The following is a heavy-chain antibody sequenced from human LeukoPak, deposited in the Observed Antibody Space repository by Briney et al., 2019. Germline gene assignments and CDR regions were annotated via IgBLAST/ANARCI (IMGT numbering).Heavy chain of an antibody. CDR3: ARHQWVPAFDI. J-gene: IGHJ3*02. Sequence: SETLSLTCTVSSGSISSGNYYWGWIRQPPGKGLEWIGSVYYSGSTYYNPSLESRVTISVDTSKNQFSLKLSSVTAADTAVYYCARHQWVPAFDIWGQGTMVTVSP. CDR2: VYYSGST. V-gene: IGHV4-39*01. CDR1: SGSISSGNYY. D-gene: IGHD1-26*01.